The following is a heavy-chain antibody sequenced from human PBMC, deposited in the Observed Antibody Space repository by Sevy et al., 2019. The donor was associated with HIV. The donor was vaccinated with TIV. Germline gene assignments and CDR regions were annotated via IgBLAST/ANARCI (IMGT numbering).Heavy chain of an antibody. D-gene: IGHD2-2*01. V-gene: IGHV1-18*01. CDR3: GRDTPQGVVIMPPDMRGGIDL. Sequence: ASVKVSCKGSGYTLARYGVSWVRQAPGQGLEWMGWISPYTGDINYARKFQARVTMTTDTSSRTAYLQLRNLSSDDTAVYYCGRDTPQGVVIMPPDMRGGIDLWGQGTLVTVSS. CDR1: GYTLARYG. J-gene: IGHJ5*02. CDR2: ISPYTGDI.